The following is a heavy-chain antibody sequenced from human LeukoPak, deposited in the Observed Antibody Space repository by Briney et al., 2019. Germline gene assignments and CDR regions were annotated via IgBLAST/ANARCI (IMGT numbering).Heavy chain of an antibody. CDR3: ARATGTWGHDGFDI. CDR2: ISGSSSNT. D-gene: IGHD3-16*01. J-gene: IGHJ3*02. CDR1: GYTFMSHG. V-gene: IGHV1-18*01. Sequence: ASVKVSCKAYGYTFMSHGISWVRQAPGQGLEWMGWISGSSSNTNYAQRLQGRVTMTTDTSTTTAYMELRSLRSDDTSVYYCARATGTWGHDGFDIWGQGTMVTVSS.